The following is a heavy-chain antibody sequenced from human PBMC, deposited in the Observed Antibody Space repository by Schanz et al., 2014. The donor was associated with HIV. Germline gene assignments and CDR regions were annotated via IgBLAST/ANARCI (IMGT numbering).Heavy chain of an antibody. CDR3: SGGSYPAHLHH. Sequence: EVQLLESGGGLVQPGGSLRLSCAASGFAFNSYAMSWVRQAPGKGLECVSVISGSGTTAYYADSVKGRFTISRDNSKNTLSLQMNSPKTEDTAVYYCSGGSYPAHLHHWGQGTLVTVSS. V-gene: IGHV3-23*01. D-gene: IGHD2-8*02. CDR1: GFAFNSYA. J-gene: IGHJ1*01. CDR2: ISGSGTTA.